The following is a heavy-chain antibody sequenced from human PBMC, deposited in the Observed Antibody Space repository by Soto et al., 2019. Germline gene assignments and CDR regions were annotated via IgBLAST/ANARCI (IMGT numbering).Heavy chain of an antibody. D-gene: IGHD3-9*01. J-gene: IGHJ6*03. CDR2: IYSGGST. CDR1: GFTVSSHY. CDR3: ARGRADYDILTGYYLGGYMDV. Sequence: EVQLVESGGGLVQPGGSLRLSCAASGFTVSSHYMSWVRQAPGKGLEWVSVIYSGGSTYYADSVKGRFTISRHNSKNTLYLQMNSLRAEDTAVYYCARGRADYDILTGYYLGGYMDVWGKGTTVTVSS. V-gene: IGHV3-53*04.